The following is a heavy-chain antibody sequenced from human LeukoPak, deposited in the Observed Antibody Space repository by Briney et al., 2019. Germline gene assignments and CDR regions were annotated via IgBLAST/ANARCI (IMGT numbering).Heavy chain of an antibody. D-gene: IGHD4-23*01. CDR3: ARLGSPQGYGGNKAFDI. CDR1: GGSISSYY. Sequence: PSETLSLTCTVSGGSISSYYWSWLRQPPGKGLEWIGYIYYSGSTNFNPSLKSRVTISVDTSKNQFSLKLSSVTAADTAVYYCARLGSPQGYGGNKAFDIWGHGTMVTVSS. J-gene: IGHJ3*02. V-gene: IGHV4-59*01. CDR2: IYYSGST.